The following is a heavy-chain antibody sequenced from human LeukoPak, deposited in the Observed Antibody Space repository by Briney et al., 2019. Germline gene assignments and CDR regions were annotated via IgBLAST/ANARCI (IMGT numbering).Heavy chain of an antibody. D-gene: IGHD3-10*01. J-gene: IGHJ2*01. Sequence: PSETLSLTCTVSGYSISSGYYWGWIRQPPGKGLEWIGSIYHSGSTYYNPSLKRRVTISVDTSKNQFSLKLSSVTAADTAVYYCARAPLLIRGVHRGSWYFDLWGRGTLVTVSS. CDR3: ARAPLLIRGVHRGSWYFDL. CDR2: IYHSGST. V-gene: IGHV4-38-2*02. CDR1: GYSISSGYY.